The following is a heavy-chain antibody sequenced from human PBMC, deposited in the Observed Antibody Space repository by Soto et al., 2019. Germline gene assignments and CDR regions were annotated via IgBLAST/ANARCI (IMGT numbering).Heavy chain of an antibody. CDR3: ARILQYF. Sequence: GGSLRLSYAASGLSFNNVWMSWVRQTPAMGLEWVGRMKSTADGGTADYVAPLKGRVTISRDDSTNTLDLQMNNLKTEDTGVYFCARILQYF. V-gene: IGHV3-15*05. CDR2: MKSTADGGTA. D-gene: IGHD3-3*01. J-gene: IGHJ1*01. CDR1: GLSFNNVW.